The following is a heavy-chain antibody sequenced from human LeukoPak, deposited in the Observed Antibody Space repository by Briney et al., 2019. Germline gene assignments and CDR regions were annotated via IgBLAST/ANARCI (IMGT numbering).Heavy chain of an antibody. CDR2: IYHSGST. J-gene: IGHJ6*02. CDR3: ATSPRIAAAGYGMDV. Sequence: MPSGTLSLTCAVSGGSISSSNWWSWVRQPPGKGLEWIGEIYHSGSTNYNPSLKGRVTISVDKSKNQFSLKLSSVTAADTAVYYCATSPRIAAAGYGMDVWGQGTTVTVSS. CDR1: GGSISSSNW. V-gene: IGHV4-4*02. D-gene: IGHD6-13*01.